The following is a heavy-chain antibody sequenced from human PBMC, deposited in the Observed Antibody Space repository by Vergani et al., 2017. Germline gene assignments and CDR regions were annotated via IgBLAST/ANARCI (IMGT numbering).Heavy chain of an antibody. CDR1: GFSLNTRGVS. D-gene: IGHD1-7*01. V-gene: IGHV2-5*04. CDR3: VYRKTECGTTGXFYPFYYYYYMDV. Sequence: QITLKESGPTLVKHTQTLTLTCTFSGFSLNTRGVSVAWIRQPPGKALDWLALIYWKDDQHYSPSLNNRVTITKDTSKNQVVLTMTNMDYVDTGTYYCVYRKTECGTTGXFYPFYYYYYMDVWGKGTTVTVSS. J-gene: IGHJ6*03. CDR2: IYWKDDQ.